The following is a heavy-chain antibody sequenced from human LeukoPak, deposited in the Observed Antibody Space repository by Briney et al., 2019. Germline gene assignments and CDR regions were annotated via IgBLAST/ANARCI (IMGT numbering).Heavy chain of an antibody. CDR2: INGGSGNT. CDR1: GYTFIDYT. V-gene: IGHV1-3*01. D-gene: IGHD3-22*01. Sequence: ASVKVSCKASGYTFIDYTMHWLRQAPGQRLDWMGWINGGSGNTKYSPEFQGRVTITRDTSASTAYMEVSSLRSEDTAVYYCARLTYYYDSSGQNWFDPWGQGTLVTVSS. J-gene: IGHJ5*02. CDR3: ARLTYYYDSSGQNWFDP.